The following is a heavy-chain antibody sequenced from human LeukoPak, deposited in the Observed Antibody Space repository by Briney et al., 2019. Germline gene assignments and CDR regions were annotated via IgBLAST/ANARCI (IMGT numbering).Heavy chain of an antibody. Sequence: SETLSLTCTVSGGSISSNYWSWIRQPPGKGLEWIEYIYYSGSTNYNPSLKSRVTISVDTSKNQFSLKLSSVTAADTAVYYCARALSTYYYYYMDVWGKGTTVTVSS. V-gene: IGHV4-59*01. D-gene: IGHD5/OR15-5a*01. CDR2: IYYSGST. CDR3: ARALSTYYYYYMDV. J-gene: IGHJ6*03. CDR1: GGSISSNY.